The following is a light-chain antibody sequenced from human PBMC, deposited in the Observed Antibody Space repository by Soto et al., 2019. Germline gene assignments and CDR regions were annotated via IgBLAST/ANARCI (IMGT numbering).Light chain of an antibody. V-gene: IGLV2-11*01. J-gene: IGLJ3*02. CDR3: CSYAGNSLWV. CDR1: SSDVGGSNF. Sequence: QSALTQPRSVSGSPGQSVTISCTGSSSDVGGSNFVSWYQQHPVKAPKLVIYDVSKRPSGVPDRFSGSKSGNTASLTISGLQAEEEAYYYCCSYAGNSLWVFGGGTKLTVL. CDR2: DVS.